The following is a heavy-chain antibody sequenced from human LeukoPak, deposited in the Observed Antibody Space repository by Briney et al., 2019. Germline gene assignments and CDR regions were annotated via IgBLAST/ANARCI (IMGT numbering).Heavy chain of an antibody. CDR3: ARRGVAATIDY. Sequence: SETLSLTCTVSGGSISSYHWSWFRQAPGKELEWIGYIYDSGSTNFNPSLKSRVTISVDTSKNQFSLKLSSVTAADTAVYYCARRGVAATIDYWGQGTLVTVSS. J-gene: IGHJ4*02. CDR1: GGSISSYH. CDR2: IYDSGST. V-gene: IGHV4-59*08. D-gene: IGHD6-19*01.